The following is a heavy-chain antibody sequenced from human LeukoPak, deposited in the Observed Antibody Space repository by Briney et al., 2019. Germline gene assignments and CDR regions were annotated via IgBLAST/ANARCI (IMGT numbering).Heavy chain of an antibody. CDR2: ISDIGSI. V-gene: IGHV4-59*08. Sequence: SETPSLTCTVSGGSISSYYWSWIRQPPGKGLEWVAYISDIGSINYNPSLKSRVTISLDTSKNQFSLKLSSVTAADTAVYYCAGHHPRNTVDFWGQGTLVTVSS. CDR3: AGHHPRNTVDF. CDR1: GGSISSYY. D-gene: IGHD2-8*02. J-gene: IGHJ4*02.